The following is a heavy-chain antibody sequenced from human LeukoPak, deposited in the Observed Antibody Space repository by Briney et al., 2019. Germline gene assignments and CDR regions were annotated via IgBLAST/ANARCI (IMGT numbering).Heavy chain of an antibody. J-gene: IGHJ4*02. CDR3: ANGGRSVVVPPFDY. CDR2: ISYDGSNK. Sequence: GGSLRLSCAASGFTFSSYGMHWVRQAPGQGLEWVAVISYDGSNKYYADSVKGRFTISRDNSKNTLYLQMNSLRAEDTAVYYCANGGRSVVVPPFDYWGQGTLVTVSS. D-gene: IGHD2-2*01. V-gene: IGHV3-30*18. CDR1: GFTFSSYG.